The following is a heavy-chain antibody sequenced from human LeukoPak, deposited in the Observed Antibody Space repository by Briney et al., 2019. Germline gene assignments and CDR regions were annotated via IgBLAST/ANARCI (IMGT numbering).Heavy chain of an antibody. CDR3: ARKYSGFDY. J-gene: IGHJ4*02. V-gene: IGHV1-18*01. D-gene: IGHD5-12*01. CDR2: INVYKGNT. Sequence: ASVKVSCKASGYTFTTYVISWVRQAPGQRLEWMGWINVYKGNTNHPQKLQGRVTMTTDTSTSTAYMELRSLRSDDTAVYYCARKYSGFDYWGQGTPVTVSS. CDR1: GYTFTTYV.